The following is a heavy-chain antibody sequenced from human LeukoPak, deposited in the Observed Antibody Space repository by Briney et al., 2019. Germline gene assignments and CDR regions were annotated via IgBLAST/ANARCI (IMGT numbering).Heavy chain of an antibody. CDR2: FYHSGIT. CDR3: ARLLVAYYYDSSGRQSGPRKYFDY. V-gene: IGHV4-38-2*02. J-gene: IGHJ4*02. D-gene: IGHD3-22*01. CDR1: GYSISSGYF. Sequence: SETLSLTCTVSGYSISSGYFWGWIRQPPGKGLEWIGSFYHSGITYYNPSLKSRVTISVDTSKNQFSLKLSSVTAADTAVYYCARLLVAYYYDSSGRQSGPRKYFDYWGQGTLVTVSS.